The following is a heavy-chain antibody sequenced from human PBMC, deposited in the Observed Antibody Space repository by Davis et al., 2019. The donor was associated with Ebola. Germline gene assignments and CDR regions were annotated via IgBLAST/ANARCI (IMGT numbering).Heavy chain of an antibody. V-gene: IGHV4-39*07. CDR3: AREDTAMGNYFDY. Sequence: MPSETLSLTCTVSGGSISSSSYYWGWIRQPPGKGLQWIGSIYYSGSTYYNPSLKSRVTISVDTSKNQFSLKLSSVTAADTAVYYCAREDTAMGNYFDYWGQGTLVTVSS. CDR2: IYYSGST. D-gene: IGHD5-18*01. CDR1: GGSISSSSYY. J-gene: IGHJ4*02.